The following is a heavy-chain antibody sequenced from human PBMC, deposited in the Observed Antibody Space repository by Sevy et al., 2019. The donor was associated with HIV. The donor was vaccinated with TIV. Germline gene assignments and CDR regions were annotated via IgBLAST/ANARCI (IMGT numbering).Heavy chain of an antibody. CDR1: GFTFSSYS. CDR2: ISSSSSYI. D-gene: IGHD3-10*01. V-gene: IGHV3-21*01. CDR3: ARERITMVRGVYYYYGMDV. Sequence: RGSLRLSRAASGFTFSSYSMNWVRQAPGKGLEWVSSISSSSSYIYYADSVKGRFTISRDNAKNSLYLQMNSLRAEDTAVYYCARERITMVRGVYYYYGMDVWGQGTTVTVSS. J-gene: IGHJ6*02.